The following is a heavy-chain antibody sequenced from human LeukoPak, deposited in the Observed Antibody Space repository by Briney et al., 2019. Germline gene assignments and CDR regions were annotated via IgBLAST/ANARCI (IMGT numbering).Heavy chain of an antibody. J-gene: IGHJ4*02. V-gene: IGHV3-15*01. CDR3: TAPLRSGSGTQPFDY. Sequence: PGGSLRLSCAASGFTFSNVWMSWVRQAPGKGLEWVGRIKSKTAGGTTEYGAPVKGRFTISRHDSKNTVYLQMNSLKIEDTAVYYCTAPLRSGSGTQPFDYWGQGTLVTVSS. CDR1: GFTFSNVW. D-gene: IGHD6-25*01. CDR2: IKSKTAGGTT.